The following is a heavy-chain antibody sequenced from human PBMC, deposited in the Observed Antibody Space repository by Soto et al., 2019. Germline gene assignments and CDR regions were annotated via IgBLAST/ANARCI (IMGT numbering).Heavy chain of an antibody. J-gene: IGHJ4*02. CDR1: GFTFSSYS. CDR3: AREKSNYDFWSGYYHDY. D-gene: IGHD3-3*01. CDR2: ISSSSSYI. V-gene: IGHV3-21*01. Sequence: GGSLRLSCVASGFTFSSYSMNWVRQAPGKGLEWVSSISSSSSYIYYADSVKGRFTISRDNAKNSLYLQMNSLRAEDTAVYYCAREKSNYDFWSGYYHDYWGQGTLVTVSS.